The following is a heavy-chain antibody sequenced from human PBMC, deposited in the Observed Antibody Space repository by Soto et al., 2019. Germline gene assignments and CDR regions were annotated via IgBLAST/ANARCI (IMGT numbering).Heavy chain of an antibody. CDR3: ASLSGYRYYFDY. Sequence: QQQLQESDSGLVKPLETLSLACTVSGLSIDRGAYSWSWIRQPPGKGLEWVGSISQGGDTYYNPSLTGRVTISVDRPRNQFSLNLTSVTAADTAVYYCASLSGYRYYFDYWGQGILVTVSS. J-gene: IGHJ4*02. CDR2: ISQGGDT. V-gene: IGHV4-30-2*01. CDR1: GLSIDRGAYS. D-gene: IGHD2-15*01.